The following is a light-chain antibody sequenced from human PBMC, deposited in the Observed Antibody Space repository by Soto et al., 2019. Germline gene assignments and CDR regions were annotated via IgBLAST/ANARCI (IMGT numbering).Light chain of an antibody. CDR2: GAS. V-gene: IGKV3-15*01. J-gene: IGKJ3*01. Sequence: EIVMTQSPATLSVSPGERATLSCRASQSVSSNLAWYQQKPGQAPRLLIYGASTRATGIPARFSGSGSGTEFTLTISSLQSEDFAVYYCQYGSSPVTFGPGTKVDIK. CDR1: QSVSSN. CDR3: QYGSSPVT.